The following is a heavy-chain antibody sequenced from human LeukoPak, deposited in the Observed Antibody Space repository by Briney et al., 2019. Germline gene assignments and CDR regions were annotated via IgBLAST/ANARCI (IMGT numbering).Heavy chain of an antibody. Sequence: ASAKVSCKVSGYTLTELSMHWVRQAPGKGLEWMGGFDPEDGETIYAQKFQGRVTMTEDTSTDTAYMELSSLRSEDTAVYYCATQVGALPDGAFDIWGQGTMVTVSS. CDR2: FDPEDGET. J-gene: IGHJ3*02. D-gene: IGHD1-26*01. V-gene: IGHV1-24*01. CDR3: ATQVGALPDGAFDI. CDR1: GYTLTELS.